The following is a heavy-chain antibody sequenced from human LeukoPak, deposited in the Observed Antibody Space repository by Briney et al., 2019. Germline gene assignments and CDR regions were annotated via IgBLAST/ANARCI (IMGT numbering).Heavy chain of an antibody. CDR2: IYYSEST. CDR1: GGSISTYY. Sequence: SETLSLTCTVSGGSISTYYWSWIRQPPGKGPEWIGYIYYSESTNYNPSLKSRVTISVDASKIQFSLKLTSVTAADTAVYYCARHRGRDSGSYPFDYWGQGTLVTVSS. CDR3: ARHRGRDSGSYPFDY. V-gene: IGHV4-59*08. J-gene: IGHJ4*02. D-gene: IGHD3-10*01.